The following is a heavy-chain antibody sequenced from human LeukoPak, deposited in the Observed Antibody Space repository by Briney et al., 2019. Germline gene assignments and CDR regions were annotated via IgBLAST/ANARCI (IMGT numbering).Heavy chain of an antibody. Sequence: AAAKVSCKASGGTFSSYVISWVRQAPGQGLEWMGGLIPGFGTANYAQKFQGTVTITADVSATTVYMVLNSLRSEDTAVYYCAREPEPAIAMVRGEVFDIWGQGTMVIVSS. CDR3: AREPEPAIAMVRGEVFDI. D-gene: IGHD3-10*01. V-gene: IGHV1-69*01. CDR2: LIPGFGTA. J-gene: IGHJ3*02. CDR1: GGTFSSYV.